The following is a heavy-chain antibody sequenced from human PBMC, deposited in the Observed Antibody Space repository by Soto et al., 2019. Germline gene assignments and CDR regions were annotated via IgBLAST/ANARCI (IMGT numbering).Heavy chain of an antibody. J-gene: IGHJ4*02. CDR2: IYSSGTT. D-gene: IGHD6-6*01. CDR3: ARGAYSDSSSYFDY. CDR1: GDSISSGDHY. V-gene: IGHV4-30-4*01. Sequence: QVQLQESGPGLVKPSQTLSLTCTVSGDSISSGDHYWSWIRQPPGKGLEWIGYIYSSGTTYSRPSLQSRVTISVDTSKNQFSLKLNSVTAADTAVYYCARGAYSDSSSYFDYWGQGTLVPVSS.